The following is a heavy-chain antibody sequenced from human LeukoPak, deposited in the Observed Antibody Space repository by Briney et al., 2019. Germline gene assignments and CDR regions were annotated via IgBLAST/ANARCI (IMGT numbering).Heavy chain of an antibody. D-gene: IGHD1-26*01. CDR1: GFTFDDYG. Sequence: PGGSLRLSCAASGFTFDDYGMSWVRQAPGKGLEWVSGINWNGGSTCYAVSVKGRVTISRDNAKNSLYLQMNSLRAEDTALYYCARVGLSWEFDYCGQGTLVTVSS. V-gene: IGHV3-20*04. CDR2: INWNGGST. J-gene: IGHJ4*02. CDR3: ARVGLSWEFDY.